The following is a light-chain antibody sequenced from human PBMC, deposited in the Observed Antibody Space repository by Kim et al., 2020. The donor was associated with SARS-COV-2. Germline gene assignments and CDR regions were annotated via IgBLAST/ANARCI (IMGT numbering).Light chain of an antibody. V-gene: IGKV4-1*01. J-gene: IGKJ1*01. CDR1: QNILYSSDNKNY. Sequence: DIVLTQSPDSLAVSLGERATIHCKSNQNILYSSDNKNYLAWYQQKSGQPPRLLMSWASTRDSGVPDRFSGSGSGTEFTLTISSLQAEDVAVYYCQQFYTLPRTFGQGTKVDIK. CDR3: QQFYTLPRT. CDR2: WAS.